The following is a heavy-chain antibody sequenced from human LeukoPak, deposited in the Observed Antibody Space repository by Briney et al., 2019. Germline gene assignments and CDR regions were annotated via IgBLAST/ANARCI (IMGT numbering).Heavy chain of an antibody. CDR1: GYSFTAYY. J-gene: IGHJ4*02. Sequence: ASVKVSCKASGYSFTAYYIHWVRQAPGQGLEWMGMINPSGGGTNYAQKFQGRVTVTRDTSTSTAYMELSSLRSGDTALYYCARGGSEQLAPPFDSWGQGTLVTVSS. D-gene: IGHD6-13*01. CDR3: ARGGSEQLAPPFDS. CDR2: INPSGGGT. V-gene: IGHV1-46*01.